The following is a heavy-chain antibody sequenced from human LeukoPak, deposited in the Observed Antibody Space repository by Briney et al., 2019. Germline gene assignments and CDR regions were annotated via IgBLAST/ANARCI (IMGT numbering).Heavy chain of an antibody. V-gene: IGHV1-69*06. J-gene: IGHJ4*02. Sequence: ASVKVSCKASGGTFSSYAISWVRQAPGQGLEWMGGIIPIFGTANYAQKFQGRVTITADKSTSTAYMELSSLRSEDTAVYYCARDGGSYSPPGYWGQGTLVTVSS. D-gene: IGHD1-26*01. CDR3: ARDGGSYSPPGY. CDR1: GGTFSSYA. CDR2: IIPIFGTA.